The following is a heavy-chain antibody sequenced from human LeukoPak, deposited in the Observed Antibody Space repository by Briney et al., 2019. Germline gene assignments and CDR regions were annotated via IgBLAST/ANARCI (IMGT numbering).Heavy chain of an antibody. V-gene: IGHV3-48*03. J-gene: IGHJ4*02. CDR1: GFTFSSYE. CDR2: ISSSSNTM. Sequence: GGSLRLSCAASGFTFSSYEMNRVRQAPGKGLEWVSYISSSSNTMYYADSVKGRFTISRDNAKNSLYLQMNSLRDEDTAVYYCARAFDYWGQGTLVSASS. CDR3: ARAFDY.